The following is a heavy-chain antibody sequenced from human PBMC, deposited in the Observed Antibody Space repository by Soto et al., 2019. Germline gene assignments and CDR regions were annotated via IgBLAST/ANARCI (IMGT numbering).Heavy chain of an antibody. CDR2: IYYTGST. V-gene: IGHV4-30-4*01. CDR3: ARDKHSLDGMDA. J-gene: IGHJ6*02. Sequence: NPSETLSLTCAVSGDSISSGRYYWSWVRQPPGKGLEWIGHIYYTGSTYYNPSLKSRLTISVDTSKNHFSLKLASVTAADTAIYYCARDKHSLDGMDAWGQGTTVTVSS. D-gene: IGHD5-18*01. CDR1: GDSISSGRYY.